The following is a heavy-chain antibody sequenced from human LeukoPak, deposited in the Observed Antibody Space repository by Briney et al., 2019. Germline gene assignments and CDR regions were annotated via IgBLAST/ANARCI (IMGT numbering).Heavy chain of an antibody. CDR1: GXXFTSYG. Sequence: KVSCXASGXXFTSYGISWVRQAPGQGLEWMGGIIPIFGTANYAQKFQGRVTITADESTSTAYMELSSLRSEDTAVYYCARDTPDCSGGSCYESGWFDPWGQGTLVTVSS. CDR2: IIPIFGTA. CDR3: ARDTPDCSGGSCYESGWFDP. D-gene: IGHD2-15*01. V-gene: IGHV1-69*01. J-gene: IGHJ5*02.